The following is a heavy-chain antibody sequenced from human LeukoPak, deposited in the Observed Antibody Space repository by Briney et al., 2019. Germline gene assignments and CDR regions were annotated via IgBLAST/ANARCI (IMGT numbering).Heavy chain of an antibody. J-gene: IGHJ4*02. CDR2: IYRSGST. CDR3: ARHADYYESTSYFWDY. D-gene: IGHD3-22*01. V-gene: IGHV4-38-2*02. Sequence: SETLSLTCTVSRYSISSGYYWGWIRQPPGQGLEWIGSIYRSGSTYYNSSLKSRVTIAVDTSKNQFSLKLSSVTAADTAVYYCARHADYYESTSYFWDYWGQGTLVTVSS. CDR1: RYSISSGYY.